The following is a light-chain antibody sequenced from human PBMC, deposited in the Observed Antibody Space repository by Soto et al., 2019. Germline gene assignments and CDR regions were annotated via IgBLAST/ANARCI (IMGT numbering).Light chain of an antibody. CDR1: QTISRY. V-gene: IGKV1-5*01. CDR3: QQYNSYSEA. Sequence: DIQMTQSPSTLSASVGDRVTITCRASQTISRYLAWYQQKPGKAPNLLIYDASSLKSGVPSRFSGSGSGTEFTLTISTLHPDDFATFYCQQYNSYSEAFGQGTKVELK. CDR2: DAS. J-gene: IGKJ1*01.